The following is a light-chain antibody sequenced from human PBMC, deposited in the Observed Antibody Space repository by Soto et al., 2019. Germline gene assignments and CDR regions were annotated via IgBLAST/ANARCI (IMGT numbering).Light chain of an antibody. CDR3: QQRSNWPPT. J-gene: IGKJ1*01. CDR2: DAS. V-gene: IGKV3-11*01. Sequence: EIVLTQSPGTLSLSPGERATLACRASQSVSNNYLAWYQQKPGQAPRLLIFDASNRATGIPARFSGSGSATDFTLTISSLEPEDFAVYYCQQRSNWPPTFGQGTKVEIK. CDR1: QSVSNNY.